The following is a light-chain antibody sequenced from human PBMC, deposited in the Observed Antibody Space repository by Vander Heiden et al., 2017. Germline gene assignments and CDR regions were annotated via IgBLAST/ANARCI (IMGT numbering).Light chain of an antibody. CDR3: QQSYSTPRT. CDR2: ASS. CDR1: QSIRNS. Sequence: SPSSLSASVGDRVTITCRASQSIRNSLNWYQQKPGTAPRLLLYASSTLQSGVPSRFSGGGSGTDFTLTISDLQPEDFATYFCQQSYSTPRTFGQGTKVEI. V-gene: IGKV1-39*01. J-gene: IGKJ2*01.